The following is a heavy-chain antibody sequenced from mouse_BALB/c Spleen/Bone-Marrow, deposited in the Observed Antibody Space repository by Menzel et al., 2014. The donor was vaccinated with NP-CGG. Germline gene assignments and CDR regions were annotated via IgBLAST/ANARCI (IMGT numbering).Heavy chain of an antibody. CDR2: ISSGGSYT. D-gene: IGHD2-14*01. V-gene: IGHV5-9-3*01. CDR1: GFTFSSYA. Sequence: EVHLVESGGGLVKPGGSLKLSCAASGFTFSSYAMSWVRQTPEKRLEWVASISSGGSYTCYPDSVKERFTISRDNAKNTLYLQMSGLRSEDTAMYYCARRRSDLNYFDYWGQGTTLTVSS. J-gene: IGHJ2*01. CDR3: ARRRSDLNYFDY.